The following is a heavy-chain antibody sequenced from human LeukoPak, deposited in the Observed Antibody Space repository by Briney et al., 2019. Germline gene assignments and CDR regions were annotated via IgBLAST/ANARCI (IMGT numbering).Heavy chain of an antibody. D-gene: IGHD6-13*01. CDR1: GGSIKSYY. V-gene: IGHV4-4*07. Sequence: SETLSLTCTVSGGSIKSYYWSWIRQPAGKGLEWIGRIYTSGNTNCNPSLKSRVTMSVDTPKNQFSLKVTSVTAADTAVYYCARSAAAGRFDYWGQGALVTVPS. CDR3: ARSAAAGRFDY. CDR2: IYTSGNT. J-gene: IGHJ4*02.